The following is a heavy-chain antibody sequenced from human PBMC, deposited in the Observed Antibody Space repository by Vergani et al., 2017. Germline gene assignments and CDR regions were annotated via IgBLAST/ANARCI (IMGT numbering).Heavy chain of an antibody. V-gene: IGHV3-43*01. Sequence: VQLVESGGGVVQPGRSLRLSCAASGFTFSSYGMHWVRQAPGKGLEWVSLISWDGGSTYYADSVKGRFTISRDNSKNSLYLQMNSLRTEDTALYYCAKDTRSYHYFDYWGQGTLVTVSS. D-gene: IGHD1-26*01. CDR2: ISWDGGST. CDR1: GFTFSSYG. CDR3: AKDTRSYHYFDY. J-gene: IGHJ4*02.